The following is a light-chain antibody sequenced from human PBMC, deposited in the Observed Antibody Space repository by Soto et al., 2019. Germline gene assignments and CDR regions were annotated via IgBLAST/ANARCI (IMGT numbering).Light chain of an antibody. CDR1: QGISKY. CDR2: AAS. V-gene: IGKV1-27*01. J-gene: IGKJ3*01. Sequence: DIQMTQSPSSLSASVGDRVTITCRASQGISKYLAGYQQKPVKGPKLLIYAASTLQSGVPSRFSGSGSGTDFTLTISSLPPEDVATYYCQKYHSAPFTFPPGTKVDI. CDR3: QKYHSAPFT.